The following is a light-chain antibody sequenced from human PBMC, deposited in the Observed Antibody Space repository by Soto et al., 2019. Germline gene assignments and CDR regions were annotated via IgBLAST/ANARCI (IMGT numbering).Light chain of an antibody. J-gene: IGKJ4*01. V-gene: IGKV1-27*01. CDR2: AAS. CDR1: LPISNY. Sequence: DIQMTQSPSSLSASVGDRVTITCRASLPISNYLAWYQQKPGKIPNLLIYAASTLQAGVPSRFSGSGSGSEFNPANRHPQPEDGATYYCQKYHSAPLTFGGGTKVEIK. CDR3: QKYHSAPLT.